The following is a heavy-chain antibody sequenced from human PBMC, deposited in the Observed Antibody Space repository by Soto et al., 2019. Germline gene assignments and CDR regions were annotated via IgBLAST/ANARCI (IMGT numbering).Heavy chain of an antibody. CDR2: IYGDDDK. CDR1: GFSLTTSGVG. J-gene: IGHJ4*02. Sequence: QITLKESGPALEKPTQTLTLTCSFSGFSLTTSGVGVGWIRQPPGKALEWLALIYGDDDKRYNSSLKSRLTITKDTSKNQVVLTMSNMDPVDTGTHYCAHAVGLGGLVDYWGQGTLVTVSS. CDR3: AHAVGLGGLVDY. D-gene: IGHD3-16*01. V-gene: IGHV2-5*02.